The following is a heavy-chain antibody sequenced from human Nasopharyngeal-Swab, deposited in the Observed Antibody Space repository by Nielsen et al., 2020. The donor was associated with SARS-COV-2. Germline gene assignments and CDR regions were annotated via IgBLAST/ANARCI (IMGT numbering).Heavy chain of an antibody. CDR2: VSHSGSI. CDR1: GGSVSSNDW. J-gene: IGHJ6*03. Sequence: GSLRLSCAVSGGSVSSNDWWTWVRQSPGKGLEWIGEVSHSGSINYNPSLKGRVTLSMDKSKRQFSLRLTSVSAADTAAYFCARGDLVVVPSPILGLGPFFYYFYLDVWGKGTTVTVSS. V-gene: IGHV4-4*01. D-gene: IGHD2-2*01. CDR3: ARGDLVVVPSPILGLGPFFYYFYLDV.